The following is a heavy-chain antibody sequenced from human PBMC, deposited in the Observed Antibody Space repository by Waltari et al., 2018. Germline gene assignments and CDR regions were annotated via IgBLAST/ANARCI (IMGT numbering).Heavy chain of an antibody. CDR3: ARYFCSSATCYWRAFDI. CDR1: GASIRTTGYA. CDR2: IYHSGTT. V-gene: IGHV4-30-2*01. Sequence: QLQLQQPGSGLVKPSQTLALTCAVSGASIRTTGYAWRWMRQPPGKGLEWIGYIYHSGTTYFTPSLRSRVTISADMSKTQFSLKLSSVTAADTAVYYCARYFCSSATCYWRAFDIWGQGTMVTVSS. D-gene: IGHD2-2*01. J-gene: IGHJ3*02.